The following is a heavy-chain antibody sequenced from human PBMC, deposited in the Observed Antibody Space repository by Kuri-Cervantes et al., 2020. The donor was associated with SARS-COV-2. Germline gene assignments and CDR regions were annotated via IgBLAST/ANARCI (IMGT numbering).Heavy chain of an antibody. V-gene: IGHV4-34*01. D-gene: IGHD2-2*01. CDR1: RRSFSGYY. CDR3: ARGSVVPADNDY. J-gene: IGHJ4*02. Sequence: LRLACAVYRRSFSGYYSSWVRQPPGKGLEWIGEINHSGSNNYNPSLKRRGTISVDTTKNQSSLKLSSLTAADTAVYYCARGSVVPADNDYWGQGTLVTVSS. CDR2: INHSGSN.